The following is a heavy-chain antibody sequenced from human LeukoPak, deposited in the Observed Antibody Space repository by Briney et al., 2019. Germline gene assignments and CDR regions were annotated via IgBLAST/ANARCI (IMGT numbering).Heavy chain of an antibody. V-gene: IGHV3-53*05. J-gene: IGHJ4*02. CDR1: GFTVSSNY. CDR3: ARGYCTNGVCSMYYFDY. D-gene: IGHD2-8*01. CDR2: IFGGGSI. Sequence: GGSLRLSCAASGFTVSSNYMSLVRQAPGKGLEWVSVIFGGGSIYYADSVKGRFTISRDKSKNTVYLQMDSLRAEDTAVYYCARGYCTNGVCSMYYFDYWGQGTLVTVSS.